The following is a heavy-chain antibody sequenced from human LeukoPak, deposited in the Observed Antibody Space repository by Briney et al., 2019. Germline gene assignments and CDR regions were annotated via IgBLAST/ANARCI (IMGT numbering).Heavy chain of an antibody. CDR1: GGSFSGHY. V-gene: IGHV4-34*01. CDR2: IDQSGNT. J-gene: IGHJ2*01. CDR3: ARDVSGNRDCSGGSCYLSWYFDL. Sequence: PSETLSLTCDVSGGSFSGHYWSWIRQPPGKGLEWIGEIDQSGNTNYNPSLKRRVTISLDTSKTQFSLRLSSVTAADTAVYYCARDVSGNRDCSGGSCYLSWYFDLWGRGTLVTVSS. D-gene: IGHD2-15*01.